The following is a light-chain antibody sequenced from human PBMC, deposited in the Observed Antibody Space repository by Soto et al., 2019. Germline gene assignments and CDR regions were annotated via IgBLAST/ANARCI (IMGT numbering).Light chain of an antibody. Sequence: QSSLTQPASVSGSPGQSITISCTGTSSDVGNSNFVSWYQHHPGKAPKLMIYEGTKLSSGVSNRFSGSKSGNTASLTISGLQAEDEADYYCCSYAGRTTWVVGGGTKVTV. CDR1: SSDVGNSNF. CDR2: EGT. CDR3: CSYAGRTTWV. V-gene: IGLV2-23*01. J-gene: IGLJ3*02.